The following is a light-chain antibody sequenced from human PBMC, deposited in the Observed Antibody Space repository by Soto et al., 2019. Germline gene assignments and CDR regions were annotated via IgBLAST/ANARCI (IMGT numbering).Light chain of an antibody. V-gene: IGKV3-15*01. J-gene: IGKJ5*01. CDR2: GAS. Sequence: EIVMTQSPATLSVSPVERATLSCRSSQSVSSNLAWYQQKPGQSPRLLIYGASTRATGIPARFSGSGSGTEFTLTIRRLKSEDLAVYYCQQYNNWPPITCGQGKR. CDR3: QQYNNWPPIT. CDR1: QSVSSN.